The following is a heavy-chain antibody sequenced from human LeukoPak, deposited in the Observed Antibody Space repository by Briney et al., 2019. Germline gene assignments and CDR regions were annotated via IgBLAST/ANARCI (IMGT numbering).Heavy chain of an antibody. CDR3: ARSPEIHYGSRRRLYYFEY. D-gene: IGHD3-10*01. CDR1: GGSITGYY. CDR2: IYYNGTT. V-gene: IGHV4-59*08. Sequence: SETLSLTCSVSGGSITGYYWSWIRQPPGKGLEWLGYIYYNGTTSYHPSLRSRLTISQDASKSLFSLRLRSVTAADTAIYFCARSPEIHYGSRRRLYYFEYWGQGKLVIVS. J-gene: IGHJ4*02.